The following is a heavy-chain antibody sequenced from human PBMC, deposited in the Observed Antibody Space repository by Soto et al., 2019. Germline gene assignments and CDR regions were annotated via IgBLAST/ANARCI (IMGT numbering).Heavy chain of an antibody. D-gene: IGHD3-22*01. J-gene: IGHJ4*02. V-gene: IGHV4-61*01. CDR1: GGSVSSGTYY. CDR3: ARGLYDSSGYYWIY. CDR2: VYYSGNT. Sequence: SETLSLTCTVSGGSVSSGTYYWSWIRQPPGKGLEWIGCVYYSGNTNYNPSLKSLVTISVDTSKHQFSLKPSSVTAAATAASYCARGLYDSSGYYWIYWGQGTLVTVSS.